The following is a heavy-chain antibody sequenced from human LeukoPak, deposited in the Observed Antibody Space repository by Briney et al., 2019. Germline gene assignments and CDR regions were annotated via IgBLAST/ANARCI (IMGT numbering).Heavy chain of an antibody. J-gene: IGHJ4*02. V-gene: IGHV3-43*01. D-gene: IGHD3-9*01. CDR2: ISWDGGST. Sequence: PGGSLRLSCAASGFTFDDYTMHWVRQAPGKGLEWVSLISWDGGSTYYADSVKGRFTISRDNSKNSLYLQMNSLRTEDTALYYCAKNVLRYFDWSYFDYWGQGTLVTVSS. CDR3: AKNVLRYFDWSYFDY. CDR1: GFTFDDYT.